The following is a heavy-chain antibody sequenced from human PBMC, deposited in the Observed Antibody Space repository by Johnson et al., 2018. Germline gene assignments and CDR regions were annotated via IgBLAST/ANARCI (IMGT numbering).Heavy chain of an antibody. CDR2: ISTGTGNT. Sequence: QVQLVESGAEVKKPGASVTVSCKASGFTFTNYAVHWVRQAPGQRLEWMGWISTGTGNTRYSQKFQGRIIITRDASASTAYIELSSLRSEDTAIYYCASNPREAVGGTDPPFDYSGQGTLVTVSS. J-gene: IGHJ4*02. D-gene: IGHD6-13*01. CDR3: ASNPREAVGGTDPPFDY. V-gene: IGHV1-3*04. CDR1: GFTFTNYA.